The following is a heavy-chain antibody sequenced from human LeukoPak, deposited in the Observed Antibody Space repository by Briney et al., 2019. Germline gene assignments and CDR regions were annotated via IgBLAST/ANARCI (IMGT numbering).Heavy chain of an antibody. CDR2: INPNSGGT. Sequence: RRASVKVSCKASGYTFTSYDINWVRQAPGQGLEWMGRINPNSGGTNYAQKFQGRVTMTRDTSISTAYMELSRLRSDDTAVYYCARGGYDFVYYYYGMDVWGQGTTVTVSS. CDR3: ARGGYDFVYYYYGMDV. CDR1: GYTFTSYD. J-gene: IGHJ6*02. D-gene: IGHD3-3*01. V-gene: IGHV1-2*06.